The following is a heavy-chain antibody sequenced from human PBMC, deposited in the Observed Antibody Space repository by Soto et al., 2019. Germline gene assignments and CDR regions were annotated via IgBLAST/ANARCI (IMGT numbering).Heavy chain of an antibody. CDR1: GYTFTTYP. V-gene: IGHV1-46*01. D-gene: IGHD6-13*01. CDR2: INAGGGSI. J-gene: IGHJ4*02. Sequence: GASVKVSCKASGYTFTTYPMHWVRQAPGQGLEWMGKINAGGGSISYAQKFQGRVTMTRDTSTSTVYMELSSPRSEDTAIYYCAKTGNSDEIDYWSQGTLVTGSS. CDR3: AKTGNSDEIDY.